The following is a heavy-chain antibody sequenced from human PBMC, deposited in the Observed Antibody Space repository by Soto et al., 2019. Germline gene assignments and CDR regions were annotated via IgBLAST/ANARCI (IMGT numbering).Heavy chain of an antibody. D-gene: IGHD4-17*01. V-gene: IGHV4-34*01. CDR2: INHSGST. Sequence: PSETLSLTCAFYGGSFSGYDWSWIRQPPGKGLEWIGEINHSGSTNYNPSLKSRVTISVDTSKNQFSLKLSSVTAADTAVYYCARGTPSYGDHGVGVDYWGQGTLVTVSS. J-gene: IGHJ4*02. CDR3: ARGTPSYGDHGVGVDY. CDR1: GGSFSGYD.